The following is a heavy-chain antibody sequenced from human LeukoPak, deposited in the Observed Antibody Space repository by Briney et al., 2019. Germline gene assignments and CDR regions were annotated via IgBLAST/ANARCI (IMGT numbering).Heavy chain of an antibody. Sequence: SETLSLTCAVYGGSFSGFYWSWIRQPPGKGLEWIGDINHSGGTNYIPSLKSRVTISVDTSKKQFSLKLTSVTAADTAVYYCARGVGGYVWGSYRSGVLDYWGQGTLVTVSS. J-gene: IGHJ4*02. CDR3: ARGVGGYVWGSYRSGVLDY. D-gene: IGHD3-16*02. V-gene: IGHV4-34*01. CDR2: INHSGGT. CDR1: GGSFSGFY.